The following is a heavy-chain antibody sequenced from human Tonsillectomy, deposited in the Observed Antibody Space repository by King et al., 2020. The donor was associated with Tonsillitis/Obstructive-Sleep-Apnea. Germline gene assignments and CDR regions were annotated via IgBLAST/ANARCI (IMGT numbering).Heavy chain of an antibody. CDR3: ASAGVYYSGMDV. D-gene: IGHD3-10*01. Sequence: VQLVESGAEVKKPGESLRISCKGSGYSFTSYWISWVRQMPGKGLEWMGRIDPSDSYTDYSPSFQGHVTISADKSISTAYLQWSSLKASDTAMYYCASAGVYYSGMDVWGHGTTVTVSS. J-gene: IGHJ6*02. CDR1: GYSFTSYW. V-gene: IGHV5-10-1*03. CDR2: IDPSDSYT.